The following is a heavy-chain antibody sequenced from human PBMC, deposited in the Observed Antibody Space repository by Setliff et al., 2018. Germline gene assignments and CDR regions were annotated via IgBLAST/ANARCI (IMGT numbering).Heavy chain of an antibody. Sequence: SVKVSCKDSGATFSSYGISWVLQAPGQGLEWMGGTIAMFGTTEYAQKFQGRITIITDASTNTAYMELSSLRSEDTAVYYCARGGLVEQWLVANGAFDIWGQGTMVTVSS. D-gene: IGHD6-19*01. CDR1: GATFSSYG. J-gene: IGHJ3*02. V-gene: IGHV1-69*05. CDR3: ARGGLVEQWLVANGAFDI. CDR2: TIAMFGTT.